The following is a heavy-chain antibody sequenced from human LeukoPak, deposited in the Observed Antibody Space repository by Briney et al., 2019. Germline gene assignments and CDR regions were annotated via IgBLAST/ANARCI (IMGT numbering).Heavy chain of an antibody. D-gene: IGHD3-22*01. CDR3: ARVNNRIDYYDSSGYYYVFDY. Sequence: RASETLSLTCTVSGGSISRSSYYWGWIRQPTGKGLEWIGSNSGSTYYNPSLKSRVTISVDTSKNQFSLKLSSVTAADTAVYYCARVNNRIDYYDSSGYYYVFDYWGQGTLVTVSS. CDR2: NSGST. V-gene: IGHV4-39*07. CDR1: GGSISRSSYY. J-gene: IGHJ4*02.